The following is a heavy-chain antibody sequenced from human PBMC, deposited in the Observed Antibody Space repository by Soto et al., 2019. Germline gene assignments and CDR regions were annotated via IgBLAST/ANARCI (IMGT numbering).Heavy chain of an antibody. CDR1: GDSFSSGDYY. CDR2: IYYSGST. J-gene: IGHJ4*02. D-gene: IGHD3-22*01. Sequence: SETLSLTCTVSGDSFSSGDYYWSWIRQPPGKGLEWIGYIYYSGSTYYNPSLKSRVTISVDTSKNQFSLKLSSVTAADTAVYYCASYHYDSSGYYYVPGVYWGQGTLVTVS. CDR3: ASYHYDSSGYYYVPGVY. V-gene: IGHV4-30-4*01.